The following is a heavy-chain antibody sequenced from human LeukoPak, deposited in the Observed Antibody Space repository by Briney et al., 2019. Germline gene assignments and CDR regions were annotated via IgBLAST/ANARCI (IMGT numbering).Heavy chain of an antibody. J-gene: IGHJ4*02. CDR2: ISAIDDST. CDR3: ARVNCRDPDTGCSIDY. V-gene: IGHV3-23*01. D-gene: IGHD1-1*01. CDR1: GFTFSSYA. Sequence: GGSLRLSCAASGFTFSSYALTWVRQAPGKGLEWVSVISAIDDSTFYADSVKGRFTISRDNSKDTLYLQMSNLRAGDTAVYYCARVNCRDPDTGCSIDYWGQGTLVTVSS.